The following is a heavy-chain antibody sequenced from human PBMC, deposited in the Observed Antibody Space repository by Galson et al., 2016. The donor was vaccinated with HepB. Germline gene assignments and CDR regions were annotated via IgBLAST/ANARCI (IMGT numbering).Heavy chain of an antibody. V-gene: IGHV3-30-3*01. J-gene: IGHJ4*02. D-gene: IGHD3-10*01. CDR3: ASGEKEGF. CDR2: ISYDGSNE. Sequence: SLRLSCAASGFIFNSHAMNWVRQAPGKGLEWVAVISYDGSNEYYADSVKGRFTISGDNSKNTLYLQMNRLRAEDTAVYYCASGEKEGFWGQGTLVTVSS. CDR1: GFIFNSHA.